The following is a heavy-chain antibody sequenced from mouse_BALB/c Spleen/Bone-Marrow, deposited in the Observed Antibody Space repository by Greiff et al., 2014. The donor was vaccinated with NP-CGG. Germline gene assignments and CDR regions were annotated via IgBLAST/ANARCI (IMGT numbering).Heavy chain of an antibody. CDR2: INNNGGST. D-gene: IGHD1-1*01. CDR1: GFTFSSYG. CDR3: ARVYGWYFDV. V-gene: IGHV5-6-3*01. J-gene: IGHJ1*01. Sequence: DVKLVESGGGLVQPGGSLKLSCVASGFTFSSYGMSWVRQTPDKRLELVATINNNGGSTYYPDSVKGQFTISRDNAKDTLYLQMSSLKSEDTAMYYRARVYGWYFDVWGAGTTVTVSS.